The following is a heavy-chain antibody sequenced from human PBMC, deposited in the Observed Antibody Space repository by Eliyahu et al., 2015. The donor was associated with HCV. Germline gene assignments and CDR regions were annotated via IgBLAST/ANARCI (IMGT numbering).Heavy chain of an antibody. CDR1: GFSFSSTA. CDR2: IGSSGDDT. Sequence: EVHLLESGGRLVQPGESLRLSCSASGFSFSSTAMNWVRQAPGKGLEWVSGIGSSGDDTYYADSVKGRFTISRDNAANTVYLRLDSLKVEDTAVYYCAKGDGELKRILLSWGQRTLVSVSS. D-gene: IGHD2-15*01. V-gene: IGHV3-23*01. J-gene: IGHJ5*02. CDR3: AKGDGELKRILLS.